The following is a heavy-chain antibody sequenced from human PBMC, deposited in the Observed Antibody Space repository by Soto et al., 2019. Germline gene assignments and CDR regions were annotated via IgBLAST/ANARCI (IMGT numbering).Heavy chain of an antibody. Sequence: LSLPCTCFGRPISSNYWTWIRQPPGKGLEGIEQVYNSGSTNYNPALKRRHTISEDTSKSKFYVEEKSMTAADTALYLCAKFRREAVAGYTLDNWGQGILVTVSS. J-gene: IGHJ4*02. V-gene: IGHV4-59*01. CDR2: VYNSGST. CDR3: AKFRREAVAGYTLDN. D-gene: IGHD6-13*01. CDR1: GRPISSNY.